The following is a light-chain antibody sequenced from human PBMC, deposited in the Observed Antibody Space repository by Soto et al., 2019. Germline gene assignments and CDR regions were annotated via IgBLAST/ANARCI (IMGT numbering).Light chain of an antibody. Sequence: DVVMPQSPLSLPVTLGQPASISCRSSQSLVYSDGNTYLNWFQQRPGQSPRRIIYKVSNRDSGVPDRFSGSGSGTDFTLKISRVEAEDGGVYYCMQGTHWPRTFGQGTKVEIK. CDR3: MQGTHWPRT. CDR1: QSLVYSDGNTY. J-gene: IGKJ1*01. CDR2: KVS. V-gene: IGKV2-30*01.